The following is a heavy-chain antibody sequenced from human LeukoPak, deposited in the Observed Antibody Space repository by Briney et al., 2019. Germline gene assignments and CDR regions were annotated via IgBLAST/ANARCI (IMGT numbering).Heavy chain of an antibody. CDR3: ARDGWFGDYNWFDP. D-gene: IGHD3-10*01. J-gene: IGHJ5*02. Sequence: GGSLRLSCAASGFTFSSYSMNWVRQAPGKGLEWDSYISSASNTIYYADSVKGRFTISRDNAKNSLYLQMNSLRAEDTAMYYCARDGWFGDYNWFDPWGQGTLVTVSS. CDR2: ISSASNTI. CDR1: GFTFSSYS. V-gene: IGHV3-48*01.